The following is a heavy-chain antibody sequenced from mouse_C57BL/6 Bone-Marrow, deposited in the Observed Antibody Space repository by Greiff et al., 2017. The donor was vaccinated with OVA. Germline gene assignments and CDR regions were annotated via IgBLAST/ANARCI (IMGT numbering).Heavy chain of an antibody. CDR2: IWTGGGS. J-gene: IGHJ1*03. CDR1: GFSFTSYA. D-gene: IGHD1-1*01. Sequence: VKLMESGPGLVAPSQSLSITCTVSGFSFTSYAISWVRQPPGKGLEWLGVIWTGGGSNYYSALKSKLSISKDNYKSKVFLKMNSLHTADTARYYCARKTENYGSRDFDVWGTGTTVTVSS. CDR3: ARKTENYGSRDFDV. V-gene: IGHV2-9-1*01.